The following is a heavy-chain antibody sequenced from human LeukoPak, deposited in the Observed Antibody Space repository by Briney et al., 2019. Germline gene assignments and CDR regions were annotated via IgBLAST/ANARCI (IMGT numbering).Heavy chain of an antibody. CDR1: GGTFSSYA. J-gene: IGHJ4*02. CDR2: IIPIFGTA. D-gene: IGHD2-8*01. CDR3: ARDYAMEGY. V-gene: IGHV1-69*05. Sequence: ASVKVSCKASGGTFSSYAISWVRQAPGQGLEWMGGIIPIFGTANYAQKFQGRVTMTTDTSTSTAYMELRSLRSDDTAVYYCARDYAMEGYWGQGTLVTVSS.